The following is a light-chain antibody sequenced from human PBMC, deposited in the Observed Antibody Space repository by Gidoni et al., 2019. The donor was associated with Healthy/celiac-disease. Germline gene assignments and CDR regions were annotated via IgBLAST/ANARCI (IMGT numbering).Light chain of an antibody. V-gene: IGKV1-9*01. Sequence: DIQLTQSPSFLSGSVGDRVTITCRASQGISSYLAWYHQKPGKAPKLLIYAASTWQIGVPSRFSGSGSGTEFTLTISSLQPEDFATYYCQQLNSYLLTFGGGTKVEIK. CDR1: QGISSY. CDR2: AAS. J-gene: IGKJ4*01. CDR3: QQLNSYLLT.